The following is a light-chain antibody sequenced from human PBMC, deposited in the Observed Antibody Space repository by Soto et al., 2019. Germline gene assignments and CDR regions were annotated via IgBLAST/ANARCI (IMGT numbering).Light chain of an antibody. Sequence: ETVMTQSPATLSVSPGERATLSCRASQSVSSNLAWYQQKPGQPPRLLIYDASTRATGIPARFSGSGSGTEFTLTVSSLQSEDFALYYCQQYNNWPITFGQGTRL. J-gene: IGKJ5*01. CDR2: DAS. CDR3: QQYNNWPIT. CDR1: QSVSSN. V-gene: IGKV3-15*01.